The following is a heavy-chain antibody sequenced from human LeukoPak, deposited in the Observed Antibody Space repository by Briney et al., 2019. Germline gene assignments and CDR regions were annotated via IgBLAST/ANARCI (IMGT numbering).Heavy chain of an antibody. V-gene: IGHV3-23*01. CDR2: ISGSGVNT. D-gene: IGHD2-15*01. CDR3: AKAPPEKRYCSGGSCAFDY. J-gene: IGHJ4*02. CDR1: GFPFSSHG. Sequence: GGSLRLSCAGSGFPFSSHGMNWVRQAPGKGLEWVSVISGSGVNTYYADSVKGRFTISRDNSKNTLYLQMNSLRAEDTAVYYCAKAPPEKRYCSGGSCAFDYWGQGTLVTVSS.